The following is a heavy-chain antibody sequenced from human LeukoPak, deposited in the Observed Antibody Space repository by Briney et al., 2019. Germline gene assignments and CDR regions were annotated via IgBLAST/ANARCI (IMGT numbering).Heavy chain of an antibody. CDR3: ARGHSGSFANLRDAFDV. CDR2: IIPMFGRA. V-gene: IGHV1-69*13. CDR1: GGTFRNYA. J-gene: IGHJ3*01. D-gene: IGHD1-26*01. Sequence: SVKVSCKASGGTFRNYAISWVRQAPGQGLEWLGEIIPMFGRANYAQIFQGRVTITADESTITAYMDLTSLTSADTAVYYCARGHSGSFANLRDAFDVWGQGTMVTVSS.